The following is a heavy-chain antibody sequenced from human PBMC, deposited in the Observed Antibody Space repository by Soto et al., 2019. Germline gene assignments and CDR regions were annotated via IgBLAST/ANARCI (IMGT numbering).Heavy chain of an antibody. V-gene: IGHV1-18*01. Sequence: QGQLVQSGAELKKPGASVKVSCKASGYTFTSYGITWVRQAPGQGLEWMGWISAYNGNTNYAQKVQGRVAQTTSQTPSTAYMGLRGLRSDGPAVYYCARAYFWGIAVAGYYFDYWGQGTLVTVSS. CDR2: ISAYNGNT. D-gene: IGHD6-19*01. CDR1: GYTFTSYG. J-gene: IGHJ4*02. CDR3: ARAYFWGIAVAGYYFDY.